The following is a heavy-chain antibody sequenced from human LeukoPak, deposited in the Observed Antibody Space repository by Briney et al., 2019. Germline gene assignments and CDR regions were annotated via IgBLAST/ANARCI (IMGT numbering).Heavy chain of an antibody. J-gene: IGHJ5*02. V-gene: IGHV3-21*01. CDR1: GFTFSSYS. Sequence: PGGSLRLSCAASGFTFSSYSMNWVRQAPGKGLEWVSSISGSSSYIYYADSAKGRFTISRDNAKNSLYLQMNSLRAEDTAVYYCARGEKGSSGWPNWFDPWGQGTLVTVSS. D-gene: IGHD6-19*01. CDR2: ISGSSSYI. CDR3: ARGEKGSSGWPNWFDP.